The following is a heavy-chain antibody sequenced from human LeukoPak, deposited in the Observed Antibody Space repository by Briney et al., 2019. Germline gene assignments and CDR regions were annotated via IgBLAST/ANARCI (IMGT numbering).Heavy chain of an antibody. CDR2: ISYSGDNRGGNT. CDR1: GFTFKIYT. CDR3: AKDRVRWSNYGYFDY. D-gene: IGHD4-11*01. V-gene: IGHV3-23*01. Sequence: GGSLRLSCAAFGFTFKIYTMNWVRQAPGKGLEWLSSISYSGDNRGGNTYYADSVRGRFSISRVTSQNTLYLQMNSLRAEDTAVYYCAKDRVRWSNYGYFDYWGQGTLVTVSS. J-gene: IGHJ4*02.